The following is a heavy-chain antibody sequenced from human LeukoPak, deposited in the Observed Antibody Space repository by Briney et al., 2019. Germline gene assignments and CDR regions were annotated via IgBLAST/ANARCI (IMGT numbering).Heavy chain of an antibody. Sequence: HPGGSLRLSCAASGFTFSSYWMSWVRQAPGKGLEWVANIKQDGSEKYYVDSVKGRFTISRDNAKNSLYLQMNSLRAEDTAVYYCCRYYYDSSGYYYGYFDYWGQGTLVTVSS. CDR3: CRYYYDSSGYYYGYFDY. D-gene: IGHD3-22*01. CDR2: IKQDGSEK. J-gene: IGHJ4*02. CDR1: GFTFSSYW. V-gene: IGHV3-7*01.